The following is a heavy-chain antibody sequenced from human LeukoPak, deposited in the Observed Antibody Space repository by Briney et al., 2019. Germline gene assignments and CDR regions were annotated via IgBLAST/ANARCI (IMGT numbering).Heavy chain of an antibody. CDR1: GYTFINNW. V-gene: IGHV1-46*01. J-gene: IGHJ6*03. D-gene: IGHD3-10*01. CDR2: IDPTGTGT. CDR3: ARGLTYYYGSGSYQKGYYYYYYMDV. Sequence: ASVKVSCKASGYTFINNWMHWVRQAPGQGLGWIGLIDPTGTGTLYAQKFQGRVTITADKSTSTAYMELSSLRSEDTAVYYCARGLTYYYGSGSYQKGYYYYYYMDVWGKGTTVTVSS.